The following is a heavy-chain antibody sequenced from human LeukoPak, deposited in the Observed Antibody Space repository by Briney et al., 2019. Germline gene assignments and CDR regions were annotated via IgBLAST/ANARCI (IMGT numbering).Heavy chain of an antibody. V-gene: IGHV1-18*01. CDR3: ARDYPVPPYHYGMDV. Sequence: ASVKVSCKASGYTFTSYGISWVRQAPGQGLEWMGWISAYNGNTNYAQKLQGRVTMTTDTSTSTAYMELRSLRSDDTAVYYCARDYPVPPYHYGMDVWGQGTTVTVSS. CDR1: GYTFTSYG. J-gene: IGHJ6*02. CDR2: ISAYNGNT. D-gene: IGHD6-6*01.